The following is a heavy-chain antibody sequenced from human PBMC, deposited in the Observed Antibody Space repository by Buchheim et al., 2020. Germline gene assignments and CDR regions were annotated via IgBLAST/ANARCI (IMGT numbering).Heavy chain of an antibody. V-gene: IGHV3-21*01. CDR2: ISSSSSYI. J-gene: IGHJ4*02. Sequence: EVQLVESGGGLVKPGGSLRLSCAASGFTFSSYSMNWVRQAPGKGLEWVSSISSSSSYIYYADSVKGRFTISSDNAQNSLYLQMNSLRAEDTAVYYCARDYLARIAARRFDYWGQGTL. CDR3: ARDYLARIAARRFDY. CDR1: GFTFSSYS. D-gene: IGHD6-6*01.